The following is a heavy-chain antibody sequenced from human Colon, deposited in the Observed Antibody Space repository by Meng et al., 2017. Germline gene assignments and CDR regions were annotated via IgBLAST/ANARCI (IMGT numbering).Heavy chain of an antibody. CDR2: IYDYGRT. CDR3: CGGIAGTGRPLYFDY. D-gene: IGHD1-14*01. V-gene: IGHV4-4*02. J-gene: IGHJ4*02. CDR1: GGPFTSGNF. Sequence: QVQLQEPGPGLVKPSGTLSLTCTCSGGPFTSGNFWGWVRQTPGKGLEWIGEIYDYGRTNYNPSLMSRVTISIDKSKSQFSLDLSSVIAADTAVYYCCGGIAGTGRPLYFDYWGQGTLVTVSS.